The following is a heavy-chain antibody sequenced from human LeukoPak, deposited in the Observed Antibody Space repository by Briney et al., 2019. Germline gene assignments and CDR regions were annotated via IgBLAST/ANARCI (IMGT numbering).Heavy chain of an antibody. D-gene: IGHD6-19*01. Sequence: PSETLSLTCTVSGGSISSSSYYWGWIRQPPGKGLEWTGSIYYSGSTYYNPSLKSRVTISVDTSKNQFSLKLSSVTAADTAVYYCARQMAYSSGWYFDYWGQGTLVTVSS. CDR1: GGSISSSSYY. CDR2: IYYSGST. J-gene: IGHJ4*02. CDR3: ARQMAYSSGWYFDY. V-gene: IGHV4-39*01.